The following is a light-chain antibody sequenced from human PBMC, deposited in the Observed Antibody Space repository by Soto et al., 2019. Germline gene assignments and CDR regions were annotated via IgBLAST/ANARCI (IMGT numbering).Light chain of an antibody. V-gene: IGLV3-21*02. CDR2: DDS. J-gene: IGLJ1*01. Sequence: SYELAQPPSVSVAPGQTARITCGGNNIGRKSVHWYQQKPGQAPVLVVYDDSDRRSGIPERFSGSNSGNTATLTISRVEAGDEADYFCAAWDGRLDGRFVFGAGTKVTVL. CDR1: NIGRKS. CDR3: AAWDGRLDGRFV.